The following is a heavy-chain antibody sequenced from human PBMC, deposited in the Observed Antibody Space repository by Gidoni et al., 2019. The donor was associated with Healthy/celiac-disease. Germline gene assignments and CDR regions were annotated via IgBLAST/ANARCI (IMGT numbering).Heavy chain of an antibody. Sequence: QVQLQQWGAGLLKPSETLSLTCAVSGGSLSGYYWSWIRQPPGKGLEWIGEINHSGSTNYNPSLKSRVPISVDTSKNQFSLKLSSVTAADTAVYYCARLAGLGGYYTNGFDYWGQGTLVTVSS. CDR2: INHSGST. D-gene: IGHD3-3*01. CDR3: ARLAGLGGYYTNGFDY. V-gene: IGHV4-34*01. J-gene: IGHJ4*02. CDR1: GGSLSGYY.